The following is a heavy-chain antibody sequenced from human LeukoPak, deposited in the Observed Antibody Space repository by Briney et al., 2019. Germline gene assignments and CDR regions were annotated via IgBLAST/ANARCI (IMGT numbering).Heavy chain of an antibody. V-gene: IGHV3-13*01. Sequence: GGSLRLSCAASGFTFSSYDMHWVRQATGKGLEWVSAIGVAANTFYSGSVKGRFTISRENAKNSLYLLMTSLRAEDTAVYYCARRRYNWNAIDYWGQGTLVTVSS. D-gene: IGHD1-20*01. CDR1: GFTFSSYD. CDR3: ARRRYNWNAIDY. CDR2: IGVAANT. J-gene: IGHJ4*02.